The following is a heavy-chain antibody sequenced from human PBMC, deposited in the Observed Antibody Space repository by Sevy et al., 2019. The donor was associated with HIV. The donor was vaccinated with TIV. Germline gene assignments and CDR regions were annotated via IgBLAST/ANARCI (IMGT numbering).Heavy chain of an antibody. CDR2: VSQSGSA. V-gene: IGHV4-34*01. CDR3: ARGPLFSPEYCSGGTCPTIDY. CDR1: GVSFSDYY. J-gene: IGHJ4*02. D-gene: IGHD2-15*01. Sequence: SETLSLTCAVSGVSFSDYYWAWIRLPPGKGLEWIGEVSQSGSANYNPSLRSRVIMSLDTSNNHFSLKLTSVTAADTAVYYCARGPLFSPEYCSGGTCPTIDYWSQGTLVTVSS.